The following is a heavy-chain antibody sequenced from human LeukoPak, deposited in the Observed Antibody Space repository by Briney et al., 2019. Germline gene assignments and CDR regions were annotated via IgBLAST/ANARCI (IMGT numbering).Heavy chain of an antibody. Sequence: PSQTLSLTCTVSGDSLSRGTYYWSWIRQPPGKGLEYIGYIYYSGSTSYNPSLKSRVTISVDMSKNQFSLKLSSVTAADTAVYYCARGGNCSGGSCYSDRGWFDPWGQGTLVTVSS. V-gene: IGHV4-61*01. CDR1: GDSLSRGTYY. CDR3: ARGGNCSGGSCYSDRGWFDP. J-gene: IGHJ5*02. CDR2: IYYSGST. D-gene: IGHD2-15*01.